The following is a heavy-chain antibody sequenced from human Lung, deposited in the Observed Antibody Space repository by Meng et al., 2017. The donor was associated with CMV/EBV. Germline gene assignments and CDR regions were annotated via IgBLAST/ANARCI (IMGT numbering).Heavy chain of an antibody. CDR1: GFTFDNYA. J-gene: IGHJ6*02. D-gene: IGHD2-15*01. CDR3: AKAVVPVYYHYGMDV. CDR2: ISGIGGNS. V-gene: IGHV3-23*01. Sequence: GGSXRLXCTASGFTFDNYAMSWVRQAPGKGLEWVSVISGIGGNSYYAESVKGRFTVSRDNSKNTLYLHMNGLRADDTAVYYCAKAVVPVYYHYGMDVWGRGTTVTVSS.